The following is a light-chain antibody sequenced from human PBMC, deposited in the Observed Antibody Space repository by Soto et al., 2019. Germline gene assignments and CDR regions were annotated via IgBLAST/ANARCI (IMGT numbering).Light chain of an antibody. Sequence: EIVLTQSPATLSLSPGERATLSCRASHSVSSSYLAWYQQKPGQAPRLLIYGASSSATGIPDRFRGSGSWTDFTFTISRLQPEYFAEYYCQQYGSSPRTFGQGTKVESK. CDR3: QQYGSSPRT. CDR1: HSVSSSY. V-gene: IGKV3-20*01. CDR2: GAS. J-gene: IGKJ1*01.